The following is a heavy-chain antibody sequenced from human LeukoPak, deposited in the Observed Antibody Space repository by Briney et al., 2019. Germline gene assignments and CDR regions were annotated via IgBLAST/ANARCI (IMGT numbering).Heavy chain of an antibody. D-gene: IGHD2-15*01. CDR2: IWYDGSNK. Sequence: QSGGSLRLSCAASGFTFSSYGMHWVRQAPGKGLEWVAVIWYDGSNKYYADSVKGRFTISRDNSKNTLYLQMNSLRAEDTAVYYCAKAFNVVVVAAGWFDPWGQGTLVTVSS. CDR1: GFTFSSYG. CDR3: AKAFNVVVVAAGWFDP. V-gene: IGHV3-33*06. J-gene: IGHJ5*02.